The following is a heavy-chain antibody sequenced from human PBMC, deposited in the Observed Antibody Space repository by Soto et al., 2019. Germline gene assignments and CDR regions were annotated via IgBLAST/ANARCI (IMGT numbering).Heavy chain of an antibody. J-gene: IGHJ4*02. D-gene: IGHD2-2*01. V-gene: IGHV4-39*01. CDR1: GGSISSSSYY. Sequence: PSETLSLTCTVSGGSISSSSYYWGWIRQPPGKGLEWIGSIYYSGSTYYNPSLKSRVTISVDTSKNQFSLKLSSVTAADTAVYYCGGYCSSTSCYDYGDYFDYWGQGTLVTVSS. CDR2: IYYSGST. CDR3: GGYCSSTSCYDYGDYFDY.